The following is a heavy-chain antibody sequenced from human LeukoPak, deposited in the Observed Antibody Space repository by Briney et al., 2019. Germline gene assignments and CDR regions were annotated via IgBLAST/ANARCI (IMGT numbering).Heavy chain of an antibody. J-gene: IGHJ4*02. D-gene: IGHD6-6*01. V-gene: IGHV3-66*01. CDR1: GFTVSSNY. CDR3: ARDPKTATEY. Sequence: GGSLRLSCAASGFTVSSNYMTWVRQAPGKGLEGVSVIYSDGSAFYADSVAGRFTISRDNSKNTLNLQMNSLRVEDTAVYYCARDPKTATEYWGQGTLVTVSS. CDR2: IYSDGSA.